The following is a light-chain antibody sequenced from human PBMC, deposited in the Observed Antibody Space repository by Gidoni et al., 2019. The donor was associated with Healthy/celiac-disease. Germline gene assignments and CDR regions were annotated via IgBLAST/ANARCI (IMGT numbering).Light chain of an antibody. CDR1: SPNTGAGYD. CDR2: GNS. Sequence: QSVLTQPPPVSRAPGQRVTIPCTWSSPNTGAGYDVHWYQQLPGTAPKHLIYGNSNRPSGVPDRFSGSKSGTSAALAITGLQAEDEADYYCQSYDSSLSGSWVFGGGTKLTVL. CDR3: QSYDSSLSGSWV. V-gene: IGLV1-40*01. J-gene: IGLJ3*02.